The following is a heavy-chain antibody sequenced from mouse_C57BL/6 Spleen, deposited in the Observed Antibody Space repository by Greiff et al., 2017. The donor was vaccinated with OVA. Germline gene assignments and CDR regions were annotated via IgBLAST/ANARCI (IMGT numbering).Heavy chain of an antibody. J-gene: IGHJ2*01. D-gene: IGHD1-1*01. CDR1: GFTFSDYG. Sequence: DVKLVESGGGLVKPGGSLKLSCAASGFTFSDYGMHWVRQAPEKGLEWVAYISSGSSTIYYADKVKGRFTISSDNAKNTLFLQMTSLRSEDTAMYYCERKHITTADFDYWGQGTTLTVSS. CDR2: ISSGSSTI. CDR3: ERKHITTADFDY. V-gene: IGHV5-17*01.